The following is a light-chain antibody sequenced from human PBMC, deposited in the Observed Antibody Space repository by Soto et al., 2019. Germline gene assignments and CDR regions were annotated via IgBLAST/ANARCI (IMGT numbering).Light chain of an antibody. Sequence: QSVLTQPASVSGAPGQSITISCTGTSSDVGTYKYVSWYQQHPGKAPKLMIYDASHRPSGVSNRFSGSKSGNTASLTISGGQAEEESDYNCSSYTSSSPLFVVTGTKMNVL. J-gene: IGLJ1*01. CDR2: DAS. CDR1: SSDVGTYKY. CDR3: SSYTSSSPLF. V-gene: IGLV2-14*01.